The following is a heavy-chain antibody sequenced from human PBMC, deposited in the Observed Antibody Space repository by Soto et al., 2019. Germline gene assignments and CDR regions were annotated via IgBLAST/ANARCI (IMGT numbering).Heavy chain of an antibody. CDR1: GGSISSSNW. CDR2: IYHSGST. CDR3: ARAATIDYDFWSGYYTGIYYYGMDV. V-gene: IGHV4-4*02. Sequence: SETLSLTCAVSGGSISSSNWWCWVRQPPGKGLEWSGEIYHSGSTNYNPSPKSRVTIPVDKSKNQSSIKLSSVTAADTAVYYCARAATIDYDFWSGYYTGIYYYGMDVWGQGTTVTVSS. J-gene: IGHJ6*02. D-gene: IGHD3-3*01.